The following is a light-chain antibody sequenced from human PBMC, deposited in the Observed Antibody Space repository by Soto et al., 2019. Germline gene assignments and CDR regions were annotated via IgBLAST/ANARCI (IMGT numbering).Light chain of an antibody. Sequence: QSALTQPRSVSGSPGQSVTISCTGTSNDVGGHSHVSWYQQHPGKAPKVMIYDVTKRPSGVPDRFSGSKSGNTASLTISGLQAEDDAEYHCCSYAGTNTLIFGGGTKLTVL. V-gene: IGLV2-11*01. CDR3: CSYAGTNTLI. CDR1: SNDVGGHSH. J-gene: IGLJ2*01. CDR2: DVT.